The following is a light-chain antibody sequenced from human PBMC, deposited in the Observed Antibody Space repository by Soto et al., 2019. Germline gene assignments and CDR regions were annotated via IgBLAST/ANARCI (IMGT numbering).Light chain of an antibody. CDR3: QQSFSTPQT. CDR2: VAS. J-gene: IGKJ4*01. Sequence: VHMTQSPSSLSASVGNSAIIICRASQSINIYLSWYQQKQGKAPKLLINVASTLQGGVPSRFSGSGSGTEFNLAISSLQPEDSATYYCQQSFSTPQTFGGGTKVDIK. CDR1: QSINIY. V-gene: IGKV1-39*01.